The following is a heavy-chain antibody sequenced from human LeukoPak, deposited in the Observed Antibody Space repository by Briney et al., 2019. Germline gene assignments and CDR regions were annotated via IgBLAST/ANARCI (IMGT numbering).Heavy chain of an antibody. V-gene: IGHV5-10-1*01. J-gene: IGHJ4*02. CDR3: ARTYIRSSLDY. D-gene: IGHD3-3*02. CDR2: IDPSDSYT. CDR1: GYIFTNYW. Sequence: GESLRISCKGSGYIFTNYWITWVRPMPGKGLEWMGMIDPSDSYTNYSPSFQGHVTISVDKSISTAYLQWSSLKASDTAMYYCARTYIRSSLDYWGQGTLVTVSS.